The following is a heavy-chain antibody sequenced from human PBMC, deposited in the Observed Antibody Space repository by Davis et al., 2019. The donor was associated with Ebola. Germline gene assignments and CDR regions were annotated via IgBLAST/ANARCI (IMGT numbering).Heavy chain of an antibody. CDR3: ARGRRFGEATLADF. CDR1: GFDFSKFA. D-gene: IGHD3-10*01. CDR2: LSSSSYTE. Sequence: PGGSLRLSCTVSGFDFSKFAMNWIRQAPGKGLEWISFLSSSSYTEYYADSVKGRSTVSRDNAKNSLFLGMYSLRDEDTAVYYCARGRRFGEATLADFWGQGTLVTVSS. V-gene: IGHV3-48*02. J-gene: IGHJ4*02.